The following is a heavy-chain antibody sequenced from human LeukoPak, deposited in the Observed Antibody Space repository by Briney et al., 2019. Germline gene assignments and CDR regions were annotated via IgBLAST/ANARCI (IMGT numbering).Heavy chain of an antibody. CDR1: GFTFSSYS. CDR2: ISGSGSHI. D-gene: IGHD6-6*01. J-gene: IGHJ4*02. CDR3: AKDPWGRSSF. Sequence: GGSLRLSCAASGFTFSSYSINWVRQAPGKGLEWVSSISGSGSHIYYADSLKGRFTISRDNAKNSVSLQMNSLRADDTAVYYCAKDPWGRSSFWGQGTLVIVSS. V-gene: IGHV3-21*06.